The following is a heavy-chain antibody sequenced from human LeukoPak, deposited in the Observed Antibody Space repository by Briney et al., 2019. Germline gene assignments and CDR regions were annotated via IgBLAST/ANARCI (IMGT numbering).Heavy chain of an antibody. J-gene: IGHJ4*02. CDR3: ARDKEHSYGRYFDF. Sequence: SETLSLTCTVSGGSISTYHWNWIRKSPGKGLEWIGFMQDTGNNNYNPSLRSRVTMFTVTSKNQFSLELSSVTAADTAVYYCARDKEHSYGRYFDFWDQGISVTVSS. CDR2: MQDTGNN. D-gene: IGHD5-18*01. V-gene: IGHV4-59*01. CDR1: GGSISTYH.